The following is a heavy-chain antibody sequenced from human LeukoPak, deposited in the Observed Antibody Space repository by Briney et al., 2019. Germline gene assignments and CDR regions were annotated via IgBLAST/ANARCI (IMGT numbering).Heavy chain of an antibody. Sequence: GGSLRLSCAASGFTFSSFGMNWVRQAPGKGLEWVSYISDSSTLTYYADSVKGRFTISRDNAKNSLYLQMNSLRAEDTAVFYCAREDNYDILTGYSKSIDYWGQGTLVTVFS. CDR2: ISDSSTLT. J-gene: IGHJ4*02. V-gene: IGHV3-48*04. D-gene: IGHD3-9*01. CDR1: GFTFSSFG. CDR3: AREDNYDILTGYSKSIDY.